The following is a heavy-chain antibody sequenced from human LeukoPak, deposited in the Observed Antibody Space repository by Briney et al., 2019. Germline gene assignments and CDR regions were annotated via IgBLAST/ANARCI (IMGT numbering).Heavy chain of an antibody. CDR2: IYPGDSDT. D-gene: IGHD2-21*02. J-gene: IGHJ4*02. CDR3: ARPARAYCGGDCYSDPYYFDY. V-gene: IGHV5-51*01. Sequence: GESLKISCKGSGYSFTSYWIGWVRQMPGKGLGWMGIIYPGDSDTRYSPSFQGQVTISADKSISTAYLQWSSLKASDTAMYYCARPARAYCGGDCYSDPYYFDYWGQGTLVTVSS. CDR1: GYSFTSYW.